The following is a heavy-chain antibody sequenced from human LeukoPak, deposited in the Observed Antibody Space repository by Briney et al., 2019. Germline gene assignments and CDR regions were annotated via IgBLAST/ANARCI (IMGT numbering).Heavy chain of an antibody. CDR3: ARSQPYYDILTGYSTTYFDY. CDR1: GYSFTSYW. J-gene: IGHJ4*02. CDR2: IYPGDSDT. V-gene: IGHV5-51*01. D-gene: IGHD3-9*01. Sequence: GESLKISCKGSGYSFTSYWIGWVRQMPGKGLGWMGIIYPGDSDTRYSPSFQGQVTISADKSISTAYLQWSSLKASDTAMYYCARSQPYYDILTGYSTTYFDYWGQGTLVTVSS.